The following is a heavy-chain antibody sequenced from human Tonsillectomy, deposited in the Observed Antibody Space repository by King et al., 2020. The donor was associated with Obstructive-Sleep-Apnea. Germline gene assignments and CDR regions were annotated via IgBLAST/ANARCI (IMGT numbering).Heavy chain of an antibody. Sequence: VQLVESGGGLVQPGGSLRLSCAASGFTFSSYWMTWVRQAPGKGLDGVANIKQDVSEKYYVDSVKGRFTISRDNAKNSLYLQMNSLRAEDTAVYYCAREIGVRSHLEYWGQGTLVTVSS. J-gene: IGHJ4*02. CDR1: GFTFSSYW. V-gene: IGHV3-7*03. CDR3: AREIGVRSHLEY. D-gene: IGHD3-10*01. CDR2: IKQDVSEK.